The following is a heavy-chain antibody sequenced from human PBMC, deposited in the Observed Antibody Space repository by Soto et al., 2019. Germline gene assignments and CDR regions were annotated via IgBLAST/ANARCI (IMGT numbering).Heavy chain of an antibody. Sequence: QVQLVQSGAEEKKPGASVKVSCKASGYIFSRNDIHWVRQAPGQRLEWMGWMNAGNGNTRYSREFQARVTLTTDTAASTGYMELSSLRSEDTAVYYCASAAGMVALDYWGQGTLVTVSS. CDR3: ASAAGMVALDY. J-gene: IGHJ4*02. CDR1: GYIFSRND. D-gene: IGHD5-18*01. CDR2: MNAGNGNT. V-gene: IGHV1-3*05.